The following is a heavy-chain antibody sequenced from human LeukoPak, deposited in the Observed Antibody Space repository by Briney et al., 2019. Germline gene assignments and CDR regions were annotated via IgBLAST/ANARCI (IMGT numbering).Heavy chain of an antibody. J-gene: IGHJ6*02. V-gene: IGHV4-31*03. Sequence: SETLSLTCTVSGGSISSGGYYWSWIRQHPGEGLEWIGHIYYSGTTYYNPSLKSRLTISVDTSKNQFSLKLSSVTAADTAVYYCARGGYYFYYGMDIWGQGTTVTVSS. CDR1: GGSISSGGYY. CDR3: ARGGYYFYYGMDI. CDR2: IYYSGTT.